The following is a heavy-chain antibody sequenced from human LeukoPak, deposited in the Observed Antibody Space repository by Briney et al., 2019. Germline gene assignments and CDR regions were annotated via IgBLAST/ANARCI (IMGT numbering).Heavy chain of an antibody. CDR1: GGSISSGSYY. CDR3: VRSPKNRITIFGVGLPRLNYFDY. J-gene: IGHJ4*02. D-gene: IGHD3-3*01. Sequence: SETLSLTCTVSGGSISSGSYYWSWVRQPPGKGLEWIGEIYHSGSTNYNPSLKSRVTISVDTSKNQFSLKLSSVTAADTAVYYCVRSPKNRITIFGVGLPRLNYFDYRGQGTLVTVSS. CDR2: IYHSGST. V-gene: IGHV4-39*07.